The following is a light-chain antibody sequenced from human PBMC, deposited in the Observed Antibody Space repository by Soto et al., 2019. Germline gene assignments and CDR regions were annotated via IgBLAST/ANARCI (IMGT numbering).Light chain of an antibody. CDR1: SSDIGSSNY. CDR2: DVS. Sequence: QSALTQPASLSGSPGQSITISCTGTSSDIGSSNYVSWYQQHPGKAPNLMIFDVSYRPSGISDRFSGSKSGNTASLTISGLQPEDEADYYCSSYGASSTLFGGGTKVTVL. J-gene: IGLJ3*02. CDR3: SSYGASSTL. V-gene: IGLV2-14*03.